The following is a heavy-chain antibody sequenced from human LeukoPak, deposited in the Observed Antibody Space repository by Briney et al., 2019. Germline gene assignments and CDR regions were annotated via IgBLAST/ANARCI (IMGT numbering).Heavy chain of an antibody. D-gene: IGHD3-10*01. CDR3: ASPLWFGGKGVFDI. CDR1: GGSISSSSYY. J-gene: IGHJ3*02. Sequence: SETLSLTCTVSGGSISSSSYYWGWIRQPPGKGLEWIGSIYYSGSTYYNPSLKSRVTISVDTSKNQFSLKLSSVTAADTAVYYCASPLWFGGKGVFDIWGQGTMVTVSS. CDR2: IYYSGST. V-gene: IGHV4-39*01.